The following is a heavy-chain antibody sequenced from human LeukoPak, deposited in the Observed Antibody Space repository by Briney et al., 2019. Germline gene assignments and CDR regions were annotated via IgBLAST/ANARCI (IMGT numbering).Heavy chain of an antibody. CDR3: ATFQAYANSGHLRPYFDY. CDR2: TDPEDVKT. CDR1: GYSLTELA. V-gene: IGHV1-24*01. J-gene: IGHJ4*02. D-gene: IGHD3-22*01. Sequence: ASLKVSCKISGYSLTELATYWVRQAPGKGLEWMGGTDPEDVKTSFAEKFQGRDTFTEDTSTDTAFMELSRLRSDNTAVYYCATFQAYANSGHLRPYFDYWGQGTLVTVSS.